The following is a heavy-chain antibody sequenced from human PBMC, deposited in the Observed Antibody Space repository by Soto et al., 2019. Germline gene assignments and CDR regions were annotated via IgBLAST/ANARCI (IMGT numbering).Heavy chain of an antibody. CDR2: INHSGNT. Sequence: PSETLSGTYAGFGGSFSGCYWSRIRQPPGKGLEWIGEINHSGNTNYNPSLKSRVTISVDTSKNQFSLKLSSVTAADTAVYYCARVRITMVRGVITHWGQGTLVTVSS. V-gene: IGHV4-34*01. CDR3: ARVRITMVRGVITH. CDR1: GGSFSGCY. D-gene: IGHD3-10*01. J-gene: IGHJ4*02.